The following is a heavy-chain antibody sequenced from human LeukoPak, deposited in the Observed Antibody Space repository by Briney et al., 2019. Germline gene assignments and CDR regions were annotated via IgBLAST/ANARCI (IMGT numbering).Heavy chain of an antibody. CDR3: ARDPGDQPGRY. J-gene: IGHJ4*02. Sequence: ASVKVSCKASGFTFTSYYMHWVRQAPGQGLEWMGVINPTGGSTTYAQKFQGRVTMTRDTSTSTVYMELSSLRSEDTAVYYCARDPGDQPGRYWGQGTLVTVSS. D-gene: IGHD2-2*01. CDR1: GFTFTSYY. CDR2: INPTGGST. V-gene: IGHV1-46*01.